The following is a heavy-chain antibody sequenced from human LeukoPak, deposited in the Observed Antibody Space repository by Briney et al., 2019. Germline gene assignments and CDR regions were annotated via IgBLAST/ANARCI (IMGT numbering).Heavy chain of an antibody. D-gene: IGHD3-10*01. V-gene: IGHV3-20*04. Sequence: PGGSLRLSCAASGFTFDDYGMSWVRQAPGKGLEWVSGINWNGGSTGYADSVKGRLTISRDNAKNSLYLQMNSLRAEDTALYYCARITPYYGSGSYSVLSAFDIWGQGTMVTVSS. CDR1: GFTFDDYG. CDR3: ARITPYYGSGSYSVLSAFDI. CDR2: INWNGGST. J-gene: IGHJ3*02.